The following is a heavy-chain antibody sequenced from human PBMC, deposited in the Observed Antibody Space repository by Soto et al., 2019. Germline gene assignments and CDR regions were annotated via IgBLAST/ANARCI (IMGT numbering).Heavy chain of an antibody. CDR2: TSYDGSDK. CDR3: ARWGTTGGLDV. CDR1: GCTFRSYV. V-gene: IGHV3-30*19. D-gene: IGHD3-16*01. Sequence: QVQLVESGGGVVQPGTSLRVSCVGSGCTFRSYVIHWVRQAPGKGLEWVALTSYDGSDKYYYDSVRGRFTISRDNSRNTVDLQMDSLRLEDTALYYCARWGTTGGLDVWGQGTLVSVSS. J-gene: IGHJ1*01.